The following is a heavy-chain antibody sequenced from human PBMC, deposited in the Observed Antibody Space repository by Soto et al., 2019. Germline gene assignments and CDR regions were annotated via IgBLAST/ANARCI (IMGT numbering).Heavy chain of an antibody. J-gene: IGHJ6*02. V-gene: IGHV1-3*01. CDR3: ARGNLSSCWYNQGKLLYF. CDR1: GYSITRYA. Sequence: ASVKVSCKASGYSITRYAMHWGRQAPGQRLEWMGWINAGNGNTKYSQKFQGRVTITRDASASTAYMELSSLRSEDTAVYYCARGNLSSCWYNQGKLLYFCGQGTSVTGS. D-gene: IGHD6-13*01. CDR2: INAGNGNT.